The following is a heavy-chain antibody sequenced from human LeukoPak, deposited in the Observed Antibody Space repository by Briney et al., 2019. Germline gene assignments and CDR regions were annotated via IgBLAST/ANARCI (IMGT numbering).Heavy chain of an antibody. V-gene: IGHV3-23*01. CDR2: ISGSGGSN. J-gene: IGHJ3*02. D-gene: IGHD2-15*01. CDR3: ARGFSRWWGNNPHDAFDI. CDR1: GFTFSSFG. Sequence: PGGSLRLSCAASGFTFSSFGMSWVRQAPGKGLEWVSSISGSGGSNYYADSVKGRFTISRDNAKNSLYLQMNSLRAEDTAVYYCARGFSRWWGNNPHDAFDIWGQGTMVTVSS.